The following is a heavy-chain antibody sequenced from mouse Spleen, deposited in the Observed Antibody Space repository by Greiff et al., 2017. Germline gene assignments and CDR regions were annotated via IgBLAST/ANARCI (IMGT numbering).Heavy chain of an antibody. V-gene: IGHV5-9*01. CDR2: ISGGGGNT. Sequence: EVQRVESGGGLVKPGGSLKLSCAASGFTFSSYTMSWVRQTPEKRLEWVATISGGGGNTYYPDSVKGRFTISRDNAKNTLYLQMSSLRSEDKALYYCARHKADYYGSRYFDVWGTGTTVTVSS. CDR3: ARHKADYYGSRYFDV. D-gene: IGHD1-1*01. J-gene: IGHJ1*03. CDR1: GFTFSSYT.